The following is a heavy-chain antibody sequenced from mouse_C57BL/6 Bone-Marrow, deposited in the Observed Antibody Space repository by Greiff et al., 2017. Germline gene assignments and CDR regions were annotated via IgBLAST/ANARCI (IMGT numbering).Heavy chain of an antibody. Sequence: VQLQESGAELVRPGASVKLSCTASGFNIKDDYMHWVKQRPEQGLEWIGWIDPENGDTEYASKFQGKATITADTSSNTAYLQLSSLTSEDTAVXYCTAYDYSWCAYWGQGTLVTVSA. CDR1: GFNIKDDY. CDR2: IDPENGDT. CDR3: TAYDYSWCAY. D-gene: IGHD2-4*01. J-gene: IGHJ3*01. V-gene: IGHV14-4*01.